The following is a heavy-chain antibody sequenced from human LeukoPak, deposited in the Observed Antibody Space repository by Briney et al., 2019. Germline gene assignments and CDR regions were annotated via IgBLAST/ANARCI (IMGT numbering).Heavy chain of an antibody. D-gene: IGHD5-12*01. CDR1: GGFFRDYY. CDR2: NNHSGST. V-gene: IGHV4-34*01. J-gene: IGHJ4*02. Sequence: PSETLSLMCAVFGGFFRDYYWSWMRRPSAKGLECMGQNNHSGSTNYNPSLQSRVTISIDTSKNQFSLRLSSVTAADTSVYYCARWSSAYSGYRHIDYWGQGTLVTVSS. CDR3: ARWSSAYSGYRHIDY.